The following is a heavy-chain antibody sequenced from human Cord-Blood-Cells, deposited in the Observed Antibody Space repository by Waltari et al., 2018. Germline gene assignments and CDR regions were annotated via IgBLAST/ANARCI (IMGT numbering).Heavy chain of an antibody. CDR2: INHRRST. J-gene: IGHJ2*01. D-gene: IGHD6-6*01. V-gene: IGHV4-34*01. Sequence: QVQLQQWGAGLLKPSETLSLTCAVYGGSFSGYYWSWIRQPPGKGLAWIGEINHRRSTNHIPSLKSRVTISVDTSKTQFSPKLGSVTAADTAVYYCARQEASSSSYWYFALWRRGTLVTVSS. CDR1: GGSFSGYY. CDR3: ARQEASSSSYWYFAL.